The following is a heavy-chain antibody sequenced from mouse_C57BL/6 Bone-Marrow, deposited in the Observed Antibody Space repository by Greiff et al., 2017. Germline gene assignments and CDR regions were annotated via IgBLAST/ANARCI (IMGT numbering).Heavy chain of an antibody. V-gene: IGHV1-7*01. CDR1: GYTFTSYW. CDR3: TVVATDYFDY. D-gene: IGHD1-1*01. J-gene: IGHJ2*01. CDR2: INPSSGYT. Sequence: VQLQQSGAELAKPGASVKLSCKASGYTFTSYWMHWVKQRPGQGLEWIGYINPSSGYTKYNQKFKDKATLTADKSSSTAYMQLSSLTYEDSASNITTVVATDYFDYWGQGTTLTGSS.